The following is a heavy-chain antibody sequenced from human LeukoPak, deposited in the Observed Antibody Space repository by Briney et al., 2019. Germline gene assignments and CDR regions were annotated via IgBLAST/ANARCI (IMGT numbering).Heavy chain of an antibody. V-gene: IGHV4-59*08. Sequence: PSETLSLTCSVSGDSFSNYYWTWIRQPPGKGLEWIGYVYYSGSTNYNPSLRTRLHLSVDTSKNRFSLKLSSVTAADTAVYYCASSPRLTTSWFLFDSWGHGTLVTVSS. CDR3: ASSPRLTTSWFLFDS. J-gene: IGHJ5*01. CDR2: VYYSGST. D-gene: IGHD2-2*01. CDR1: GDSFSNYY.